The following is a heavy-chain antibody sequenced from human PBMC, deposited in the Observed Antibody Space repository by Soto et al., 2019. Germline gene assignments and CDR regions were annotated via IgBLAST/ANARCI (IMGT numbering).Heavy chain of an antibody. J-gene: IGHJ6*02. CDR2: IYYSGST. CDR3: ARRSPGTVSYYYYGMDV. Sequence: SETLSLTCTVSGGSISSYYWSWIRQPPGKGLEWIGYIYYSGSTNYNPSLKSRVTISVDTSKNQFSLKLSSVTAADTAAYYCARRSPGTVSYYYYGMDVWGQGTTVRVPS. V-gene: IGHV4-59*01. D-gene: IGHD4-4*01. CDR1: GGSISSYY.